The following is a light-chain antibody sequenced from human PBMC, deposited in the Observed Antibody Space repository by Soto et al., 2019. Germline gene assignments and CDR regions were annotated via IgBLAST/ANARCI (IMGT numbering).Light chain of an antibody. Sequence: ESVLVQSPSTLSLSAGGRTTLSCRAKQIVRTYLVWYQQRPGQAPRLLIYGASRRAAGIPARFSGSGFGTDFTLTIRSLEPEDAAVYYCQQHSNWPPITFGQGTRREIK. CDR2: GAS. CDR1: QIVRTY. CDR3: QQHSNWPPIT. V-gene: IGKV3-11*01. J-gene: IGKJ5*01.